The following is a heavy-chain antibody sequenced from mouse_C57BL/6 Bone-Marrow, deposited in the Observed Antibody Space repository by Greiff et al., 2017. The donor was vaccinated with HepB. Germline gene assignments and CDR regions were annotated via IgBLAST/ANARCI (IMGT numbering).Heavy chain of an antibody. CDR1: GFNIKNTY. CDR3: AGPVYDGYCGGFAY. Sequence: VHVKQSVAELVRPGASVKLSCTASGFNIKNTYMHWVKQRPEQGLEWIGRIDPANGNTKYAPKFQGKATITADTSSNTAYLQLSSLTSEDTAIYYCAGPVYDGYCGGFAYWGQGTLVTVSA. D-gene: IGHD2-3*01. J-gene: IGHJ3*01. CDR2: IDPANGNT. V-gene: IGHV14-3*01.